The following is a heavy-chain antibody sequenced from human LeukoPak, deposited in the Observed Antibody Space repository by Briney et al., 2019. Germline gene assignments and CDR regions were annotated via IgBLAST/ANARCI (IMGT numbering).Heavy chain of an antibody. CDR1: GFTFSSYG. CDR2: IRYDGSNK. Sequence: PGGSLRLSCAASGFTFSSYGMHWVRQAPGKGLEWVAFIRYDGSNKYYAASVKGRFTISRDNSKNTLYLQVHSLRAEDTAVYYCAKDWSNSGWYFDYWGQGTLVTVSS. CDR3: AKDWSNSGWYFDY. V-gene: IGHV3-30*02. J-gene: IGHJ4*02. D-gene: IGHD6-19*01.